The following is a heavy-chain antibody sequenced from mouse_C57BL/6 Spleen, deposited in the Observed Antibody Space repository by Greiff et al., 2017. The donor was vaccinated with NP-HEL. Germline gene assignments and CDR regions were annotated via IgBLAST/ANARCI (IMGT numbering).Heavy chain of an antibody. CDR2: IHPNSGST. CDR1: GYTFTSYW. V-gene: IGHV1-64*01. D-gene: IGHD3-2*02. CDR3: ATTGTAQATLAY. Sequence: QVHVKQPGAELVKPGASVKLSCKASGYTFTSYWMHWVKQRPGQGLEWIGMIHPNSGSTNYNEKFKSKATLTVDKSSSTAYMQLSSLTSEDSAVYYCATTGTAQATLAYWGQGTLVTVSA. J-gene: IGHJ3*01.